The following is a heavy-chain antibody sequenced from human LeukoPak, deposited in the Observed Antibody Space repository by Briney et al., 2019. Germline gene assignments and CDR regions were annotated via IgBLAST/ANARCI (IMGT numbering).Heavy chain of an antibody. Sequence: GESLKISCKGSGYSFTSYWIGWVRQMPGKGLEWMGIIYPGDSDTRYSPSFQGQVTISADKSISTAYLQWSSLKASDTAMYYCARVRIPRGAQNNWFGPWGQGTLVTVSS. CDR1: GYSFTSYW. CDR3: ARVRIPRGAQNNWFGP. V-gene: IGHV5-51*01. CDR2: IYPGDSDT. D-gene: IGHD3-10*01. J-gene: IGHJ5*02.